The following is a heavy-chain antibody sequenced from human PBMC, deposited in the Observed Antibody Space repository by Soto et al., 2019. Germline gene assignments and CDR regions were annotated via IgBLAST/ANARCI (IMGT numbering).Heavy chain of an antibody. CDR3: ASTFYGSDFDY. D-gene: IGHD3-10*01. Sequence: SETLSLTCTVSGDSISSDYWSWIRQPPGKRLEWLGYIYYSGSPNYNPSLKSRVTISVDASKNQFSLKLSSVTAADTAVYYCASTFYGSDFDYWGQGTLVTVS. J-gene: IGHJ4*02. CDR1: GDSISSDY. CDR2: IYYSGSP. V-gene: IGHV4-59*01.